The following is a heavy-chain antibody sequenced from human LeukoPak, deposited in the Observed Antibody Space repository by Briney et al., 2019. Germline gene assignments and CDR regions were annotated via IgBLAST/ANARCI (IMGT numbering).Heavy chain of an antibody. CDR3: AATQQLTSGYYYYGMDV. J-gene: IGHJ6*02. V-gene: IGHV4-4*02. D-gene: IGHD6-13*01. CDR2: IYHSGST. CDR1: GGSISSSNW. Sequence: SGNLSLTCAASGGSISSSNWWSWVRQPPGKGLEWIGEIYHSGSTNYNPSLKGRVTISVDKSKNQFSLKLSSVTAADTAVYYCAATQQLTSGYYYYGMDVWGQGTTVTVSS.